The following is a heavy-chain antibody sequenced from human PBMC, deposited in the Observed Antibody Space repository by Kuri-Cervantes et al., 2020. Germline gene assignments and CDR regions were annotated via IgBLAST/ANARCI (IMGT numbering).Heavy chain of an antibody. V-gene: IGHV1-24*01. CDR3: AISPSNLDYYDSSGLDDY. J-gene: IGHJ4*02. CDR2: FDPEDGET. D-gene: IGHD3-22*01. Sequence: ASVKVSCKVSGYTLTELSMHWVRQAPGKGLEWMGGFDPEDGETIYAQKFQGRVTMTEDTSTDTAYMELSSLRSEDTAVYYCAISPSNLDYYDSSGLDDYWGQGTLVTVSS. CDR1: GYTLTELS.